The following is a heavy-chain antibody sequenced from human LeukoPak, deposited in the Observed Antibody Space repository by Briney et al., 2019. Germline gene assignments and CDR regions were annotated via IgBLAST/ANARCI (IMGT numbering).Heavy chain of an antibody. V-gene: IGHV1-46*01. J-gene: IGHJ4*02. CDR2: INPSGGST. Sequence: ASVEVSCKASGYTFTSYYMHWVRQAPGQGREWMGIINPSGGSTSYAQKFQGRVTMTRDTSTSTVYMELSSLRSEDTAVYYCARGISDSSGWVFGGYWGQGTLVTVSS. CDR3: ARGISDSSGWVFGGY. D-gene: IGHD6-19*01. CDR1: GYTFTSYY.